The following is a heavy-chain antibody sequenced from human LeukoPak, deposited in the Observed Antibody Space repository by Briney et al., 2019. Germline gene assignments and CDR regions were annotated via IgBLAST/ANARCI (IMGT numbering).Heavy chain of an antibody. J-gene: IGHJ6*04. Sequence: GGSLRLSCTVSGHPFSSFTLNWVRQSPGKGLEWVSSISSSSTYTYYADSVKGRFTISRDNAKNSLFLQMNSLRDDDTGVYFCVTDTLRFRMDVWGKGTTVIVSS. CDR1: GHPFSSFT. D-gene: IGHD3-3*01. V-gene: IGHV3-21*01. CDR3: VTDTLRFRMDV. CDR2: ISSSSTYT.